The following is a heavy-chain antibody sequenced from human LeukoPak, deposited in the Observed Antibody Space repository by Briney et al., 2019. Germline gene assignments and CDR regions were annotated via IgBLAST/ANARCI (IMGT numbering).Heavy chain of an antibody. V-gene: IGHV3-30*18. J-gene: IGHJ4*02. CDR1: GFTFSSYG. D-gene: IGHD3-22*01. CDR3: AKAGTLNYYDSSGYVFLDY. CDR2: ISYDGGNK. Sequence: GGSLRLSCAASGFTFSSYGMHWVRQAPGKGLEWVAVISYDGGNKYYADSVKGRFTISRGNSKNTLYVQMNSLRAEDTAVYYCAKAGTLNYYDSSGYVFLDYWGQGTLVTVSS.